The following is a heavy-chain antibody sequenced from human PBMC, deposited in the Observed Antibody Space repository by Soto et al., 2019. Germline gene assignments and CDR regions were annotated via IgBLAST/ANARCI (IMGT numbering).Heavy chain of an antibody. Sequence: LSLTCIVSGGSVRSSNWWSWVRQPPGKGLEWIGEIYHSGSTTYNPSLKSRATISVDKSENQFSLRLKSVTAADTAVYYCASVGSDYDNSGYYLPWGPGTLVTVSS. V-gene: IGHV4-4*02. D-gene: IGHD3-22*01. CDR2: IYHSGST. CDR3: ASVGSDYDNSGYYLP. CDR1: GGSVRSSNW. J-gene: IGHJ5*02.